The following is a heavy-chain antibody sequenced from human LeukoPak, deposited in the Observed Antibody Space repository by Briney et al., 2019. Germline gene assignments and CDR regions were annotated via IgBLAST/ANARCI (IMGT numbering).Heavy chain of an antibody. J-gene: IGHJ4*02. CDR1: GLTFDVYA. CDR3: AKDREVSGSYFDY. D-gene: IGHD1-26*01. Sequence: GGSLSLSCAAPGLTFDVYAMHWFRQAPGKGLEGVSGISWNSGSIGYADSVKGRFTISRDNAKNSLYLQMNSLRAEDTALYYCAKDREVSGSYFDYWGQGTLVTVSS. V-gene: IGHV3-9*01. CDR2: ISWNSGSI.